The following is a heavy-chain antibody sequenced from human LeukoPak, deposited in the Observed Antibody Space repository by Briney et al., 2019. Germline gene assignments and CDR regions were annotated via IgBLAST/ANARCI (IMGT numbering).Heavy chain of an antibody. CDR2: INPNSGGT. V-gene: IGHV1-2*02. CDR1: GGTFSSYA. CDR3: AYRVGYYGSGSYYSFDY. Sequence: ASVKVSCKASGGTFSSYAISWVRQAPGQGLEWMGWINPNSGGTNYAQKFQGRVTMTRDTSISTAYMELSRLRSDDTAVYYCAYRVGYYGSGSYYSFDYWGQGTLVTVSS. D-gene: IGHD3-10*01. J-gene: IGHJ4*02.